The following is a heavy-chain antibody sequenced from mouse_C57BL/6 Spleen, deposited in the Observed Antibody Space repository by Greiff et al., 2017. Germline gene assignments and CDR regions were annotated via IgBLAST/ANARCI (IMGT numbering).Heavy chain of an antibody. D-gene: IGHD2-1*01. Sequence: VQLQQPGAELVKPGASVKLSCKASGYTFTSYWMHWVKQRPGQGLEWIGMIHPNSGSTNYNEKFKSKATLTVDKSSSTAYMQLSSLPSEDSAVYYCARVYYGNLDYWGQGTTLTVSS. CDR2: IHPNSGST. CDR3: ARVYYGNLDY. J-gene: IGHJ2*01. CDR1: GYTFTSYW. V-gene: IGHV1-64*01.